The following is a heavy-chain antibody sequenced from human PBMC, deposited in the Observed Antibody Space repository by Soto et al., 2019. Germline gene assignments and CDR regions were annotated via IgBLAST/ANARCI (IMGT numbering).Heavy chain of an antibody. CDR3: ARRYYFCSCSIYRRYYFDY. CDR1: GFTVSSNY. J-gene: IGHJ4*02. CDR2: IYSGGST. D-gene: IGHD3-3*01. Sequence: GGSLRLSCAASGFTVSSNYMSWVRQAPGKGLEWVSVIYSGGSTYYADSVKGRFTISRDNSKNTQYLQMNSLRDEDTAVYYCARRYYFCSCSIYRRYYFDYWGQVSLVTVSS. V-gene: IGHV3-66*04.